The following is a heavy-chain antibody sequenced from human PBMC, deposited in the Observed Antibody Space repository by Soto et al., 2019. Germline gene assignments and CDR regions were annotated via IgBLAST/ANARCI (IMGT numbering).Heavy chain of an antibody. Sequence: QITLKESGPTLVKPTQTLTLTCTFSGFSLSINGVAVGWIRQPPGQALEWLALIYWDDDQRYNPSLKNRLTITKDTSRNQVVLTMTNMDPVDTATYYCAHRRDVSRGFKYWGQGTLLTVSS. J-gene: IGHJ4*02. V-gene: IGHV2-5*02. CDR3: AHRRDVSRGFKY. CDR1: GFSLSINGVA. D-gene: IGHD3-10*01. CDR2: IYWDDDQ.